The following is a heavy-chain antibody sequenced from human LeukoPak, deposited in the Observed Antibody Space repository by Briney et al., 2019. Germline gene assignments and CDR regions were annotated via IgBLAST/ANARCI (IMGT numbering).Heavy chain of an antibody. CDR3: ARVPDTMLAITAAVPFFDY. V-gene: IGHV4-34*01. CDR1: GGSFSGYY. Sequence: PSETLSLTCAVYGGSFSGYYWNWIRQPPGKGLEWIGQINHSGSTNYNPSLKSRVTISVATSKNQFSLSLSSVTAADTAVYYCARVPDTMLAITAAVPFFDYWGQGTLVTVSS. D-gene: IGHD6-13*01. J-gene: IGHJ4*02. CDR2: INHSGST.